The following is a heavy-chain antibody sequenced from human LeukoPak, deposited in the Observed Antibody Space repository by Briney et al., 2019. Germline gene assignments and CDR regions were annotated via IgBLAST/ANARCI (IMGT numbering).Heavy chain of an antibody. CDR3: ARGGKATVVTM. J-gene: IGHJ4*02. D-gene: IGHD4-23*01. CDR1: GGSINSYY. Sequence: SETLSLTCTVSGGSINSYYWSWIRQPAGKGLEWIGRIYSSASTNYNPSLKSRVSMSVDTSKIQFSLKLTSVTAADTAVYYCARGGKATVVTMWGQEILVTVSS. CDR2: IYSSAST. V-gene: IGHV4-4*07.